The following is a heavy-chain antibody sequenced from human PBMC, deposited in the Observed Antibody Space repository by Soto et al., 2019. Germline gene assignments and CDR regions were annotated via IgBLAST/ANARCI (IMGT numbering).Heavy chain of an antibody. CDR1: GGLFSSFA. V-gene: IGHV1-69*01. CDR2: IIPVFGTT. J-gene: IGHJ4*02. Sequence: QAQLVQSGAEVKKPGSSVKVSCKDSGGLFSSFAISWVRQAPGQGLEGMGGIIPVFGTTNYAQKFQGRVTITADESKNTAYMELSSLTSDDTAMYYCARGGGPYVWFNEFWGQGTQVTVSS. D-gene: IGHD3-16*01. CDR3: ARGGGPYVWFNEF.